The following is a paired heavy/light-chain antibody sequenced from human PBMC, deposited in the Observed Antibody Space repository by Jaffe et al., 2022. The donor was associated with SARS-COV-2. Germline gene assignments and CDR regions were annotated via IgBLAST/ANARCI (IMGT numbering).Heavy chain of an antibody. CDR1: GYTFTDSG. J-gene: IGHJ4*02. Sequence: QVQLVQSGAEVKKPGASVKVSCKASGYTFTDSGINWVRQAPGQGLEWLGWISTYNGDTNYAQKLQGRFTMTTDTSATTAYMELRSLRSHDTAVYYCAREGSDILTDVYFDYWGQGTLVTVSS. CDR2: ISTYNGDT. D-gene: IGHD3-9*01. CDR3: AREGSDILTDVYFDY. V-gene: IGHV1-18*01.
Light chain of an antibody. V-gene: IGKV1-5*03. Sequence: DIQMTQSPSTLSASVGDRVTITCRASQSLSSWLAWYQQKPGKAPKLLIYKASSLESGVPSRFSGSGSGTEFTLTINSLQPDDFATYYCQQYISYPLTFGGGTKVEIK. CDR3: QQYISYPLT. J-gene: IGKJ4*01. CDR2: KAS. CDR1: QSLSSW.